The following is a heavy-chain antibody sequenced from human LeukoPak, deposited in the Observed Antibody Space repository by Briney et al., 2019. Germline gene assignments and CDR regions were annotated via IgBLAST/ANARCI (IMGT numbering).Heavy chain of an antibody. CDR2: INSDGSSI. V-gene: IGHV3-74*01. CDR1: GFTFRSYW. CDR3: ARGRGYSYGWIGEKLLDY. D-gene: IGHD5-18*01. J-gene: IGHJ4*02. Sequence: GGSLRLSCAASGFTFRSYWMHWVRQAPGKGLVWVSRINSDGSSISYADFVKGRFTISRDNAKNTLYLQMNSLRAEDTAVYYCARGRGYSYGWIGEKLLDYWGQGILVTVSS.